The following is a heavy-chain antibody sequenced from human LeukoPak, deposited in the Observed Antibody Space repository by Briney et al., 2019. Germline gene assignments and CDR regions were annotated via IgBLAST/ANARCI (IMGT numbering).Heavy chain of an antibody. Sequence: GGSLRLSCAASEFSVGSNYMTWVRQAPGKGLEWVSLIYSGGSTYYADSVKGRFTISRDNSKHTLYLQMNSLRAEDTAVYYCARVSPNTVTTLQYFDYWGQGTLVTVSS. V-gene: IGHV3-66*01. D-gene: IGHD4-17*01. CDR1: EFSVGSNY. CDR2: IYSGGST. J-gene: IGHJ4*02. CDR3: ARVSPNTVTTLQYFDY.